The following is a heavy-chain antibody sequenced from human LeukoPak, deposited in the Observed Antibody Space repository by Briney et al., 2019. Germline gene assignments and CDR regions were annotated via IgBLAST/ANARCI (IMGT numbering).Heavy chain of an antibody. CDR2: ISSSSSYI. D-gene: IGHD6-13*01. Sequence: PGGSLRLSCAASGFTLSSFTMHWVRQAPGKGLEWVSFISSSSSYIYYADSLKGRFTITRDNAKNSLYLQMHSLRVEDTAVYYCATDAPGQQLVPDFDLWGRGTLVTVTS. V-gene: IGHV3-21*01. CDR1: GFTLSSFT. J-gene: IGHJ2*01. CDR3: ATDAPGQQLVPDFDL.